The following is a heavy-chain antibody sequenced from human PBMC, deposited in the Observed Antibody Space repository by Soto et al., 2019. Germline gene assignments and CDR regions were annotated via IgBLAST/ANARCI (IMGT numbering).Heavy chain of an antibody. CDR3: ARQARGGWFDP. J-gene: IGHJ5*02. CDR1: GGSISSSSYY. D-gene: IGHD2-15*01. V-gene: IGHV4-39*01. Sequence: QLQLQESGPGLVKPSETLSLTCTVSGGSISSSSYYWGWIRQPPGKGLEWIGSIYYSGSTYYNPSLKSRVTISVDTSKNQFSLKLSSVTAADTAVYYCARQARGGWFDPWGQGTLVTVSS. CDR2: IYYSGST.